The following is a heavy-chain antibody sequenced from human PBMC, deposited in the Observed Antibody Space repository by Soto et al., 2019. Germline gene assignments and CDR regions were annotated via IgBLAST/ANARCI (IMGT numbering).Heavy chain of an antibody. CDR2: TYYRSKWYN. J-gene: IGHJ6*02. V-gene: IGHV6-1*01. Sequence: SQTLSLTCAISGDSVSSNSAARNWIRQSPSRGLEWLGRTYYRSKWYNDYAVSVKSRITINPDTSKNQFSLQLNSVTPEDTAVYYCARGQWLVLGNYYYGMDVWGQGTTVTVSS. CDR1: GDSVSSNSAA. D-gene: IGHD6-19*01. CDR3: ARGQWLVLGNYYYGMDV.